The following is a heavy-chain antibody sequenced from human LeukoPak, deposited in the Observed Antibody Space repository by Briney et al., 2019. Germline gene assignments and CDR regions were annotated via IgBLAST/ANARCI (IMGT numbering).Heavy chain of an antibody. CDR2: TNWDGGRT. D-gene: IGHD2-21*01. CDR3: AKSGGDY. Sequence: PGGSLRLSCAASDAMSWVRQTPGKGLEWVSGTNWDGGRTGYADSVKGRFTISRDNFKNTLFMKMNSLRAEDAAVYYCAKSGGDYWGQGTLVTVSS. V-gene: IGHV3-20*04. CDR1: DA. J-gene: IGHJ4*02.